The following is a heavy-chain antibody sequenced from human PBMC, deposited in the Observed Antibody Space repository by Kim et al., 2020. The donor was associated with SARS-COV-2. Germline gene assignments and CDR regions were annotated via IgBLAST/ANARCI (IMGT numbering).Heavy chain of an antibody. V-gene: IGHV4-39*07. CDR3: ARVKVVVPAVHAPNWFDP. J-gene: IGHJ5*02. Sequence: KGRVTISVDTSKNQFSLKLSSVTAADTAVYYCARVKVVVPAVHAPNWFDPWGQGTLVTVSS. D-gene: IGHD2-2*01.